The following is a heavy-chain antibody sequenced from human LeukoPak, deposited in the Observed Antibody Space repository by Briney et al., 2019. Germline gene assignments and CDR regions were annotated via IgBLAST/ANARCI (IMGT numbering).Heavy chain of an antibody. CDR2: IYYSGST. D-gene: IGHD3-22*01. CDR3: ARATYYYDSSGYPFDY. J-gene: IGHJ4*02. Sequence: SETLSLTCTVSGGSISSYYWSWIRQPPGKGLEWIGYIYYSGSTNYNPSLKSRVTISVDTSKNQFSLKLSSVTAADTAVYYCARATYYYDSSGYPFDYWGQGTLVTLSS. CDR1: GGSISSYY. V-gene: IGHV4-59*01.